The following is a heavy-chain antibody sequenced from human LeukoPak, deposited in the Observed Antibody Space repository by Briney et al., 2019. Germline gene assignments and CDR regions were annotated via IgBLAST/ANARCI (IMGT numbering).Heavy chain of an antibody. V-gene: IGHV3-23*01. D-gene: IGHD3-22*01. CDR3: AKENYYDSSGLYYFDY. Sequence: TGGSVRLSCGASGFAFSSYAMSWVRQAPGKGLEWVSAISGSGGSTYYADSVKGRFTISRDNSKNTLYLQMNSLRAEDTAVYYCAKENYYDSSGLYYFDYWGQGTLVTVSS. CDR2: ISGSGGST. J-gene: IGHJ4*02. CDR1: GFAFSSYA.